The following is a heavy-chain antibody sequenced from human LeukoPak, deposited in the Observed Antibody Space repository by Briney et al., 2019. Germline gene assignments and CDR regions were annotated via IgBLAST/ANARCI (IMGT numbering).Heavy chain of an antibody. CDR1: GGTFSSYA. V-gene: IGHV1-69*01. CDR2: IIPIFGTA. CDR3: ARHSGYERGVFDY. Sequence: SVKVSCKASGGTFSSYAISWVRQAPGQGLEWMGGIIPIFGTANYAQKFQGRVTITADESTSTAYMELSSLRSEDTAVYYCARHSGYERGVFDYWGQGTLVTVSS. J-gene: IGHJ4*02. D-gene: IGHD5-12*01.